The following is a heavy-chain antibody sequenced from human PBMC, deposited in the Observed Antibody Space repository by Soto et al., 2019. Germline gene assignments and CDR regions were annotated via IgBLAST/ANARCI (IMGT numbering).Heavy chain of an antibody. J-gene: IGHJ4*02. CDR1: GGSISSSNW. V-gene: IGHV4-4*02. CDR2: SYHSGST. Sequence: QVQLKESGPGLVKPSGTLSLTCAVSGGSISSSNWWNWVRQHPGQGLEWIGESYHSGSTNYNPSLTSRGTISVEKSKNQFSLKLSAVTAADTAVYFCATRRDGSGSLDQWGQGTLVTVSS. CDR3: ATRRDGSGSLDQ. D-gene: IGHD3-10*01.